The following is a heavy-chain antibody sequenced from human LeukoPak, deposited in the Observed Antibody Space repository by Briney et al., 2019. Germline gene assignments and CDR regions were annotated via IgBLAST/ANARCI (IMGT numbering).Heavy chain of an antibody. CDR1: GYTLTELS. CDR2: FDPEDGET. CDR3: ATDLGSRDGYNNYFDY. J-gene: IGHJ4*02. D-gene: IGHD5-24*01. Sequence: ASVKASCKVSGYTLTELSMHWVRQAPGKGLEWMGGFDPEDGETIYAQKFQGRVTMTEDTSTDTAYMELSSLRSEDTAVYYCATDLGSRDGYNNYFDYWGQGTLVTVSS. V-gene: IGHV1-24*01.